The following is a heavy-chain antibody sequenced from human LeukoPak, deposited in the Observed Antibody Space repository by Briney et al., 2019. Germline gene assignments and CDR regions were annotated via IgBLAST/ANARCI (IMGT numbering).Heavy chain of an antibody. V-gene: IGHV2-5*01. CDR1: GFSLSTRGVG. CDR2: IYSNDDK. D-gene: IGHD1-26*01. J-gene: IGHJ4*02. CDR3: AHSVIVGSTLGYFDY. Sequence: SGPTLVKPTQTLTLTCTFSGFSLSTRGVGVGWIRQPPGKALEWLALIYSNDDKRYSPSLKTRLTITKDTSKNQVVLTMTNMDPVDTATYSCAHSVIVGSTLGYFDYWGQGTLVTVSS.